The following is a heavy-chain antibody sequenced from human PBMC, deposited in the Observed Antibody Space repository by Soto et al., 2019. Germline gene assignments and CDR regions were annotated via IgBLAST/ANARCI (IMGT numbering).Heavy chain of an antibody. CDR2: IGIGSSTK. V-gene: IGHV3-48*01. J-gene: IGHJ3*01. D-gene: IGHD3-22*01. CDR1: GFTFRNYG. Sequence: GGSVRLSCAASGFTFRNYGMNWVRQAPGKGLEWVSYIGIGSSTKYYADSVKGRFTISRDNAKNSLYLQMNSLRAEDTAVYYCARDQLYYNDISGRPLNAFDVWGQGTIVTVSS. CDR3: ARDQLYYNDISGRPLNAFDV.